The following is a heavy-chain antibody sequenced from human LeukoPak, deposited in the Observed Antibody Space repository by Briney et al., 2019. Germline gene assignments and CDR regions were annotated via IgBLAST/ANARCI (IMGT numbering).Heavy chain of an antibody. Sequence: SETLSLTCAVYGGSFSGYYWSWIRQPPGKGLEWIGEINRSGSTNYNPYLKSRVTITVDTSKNQFSLKLSSVTAADTAVYYCARRSAIFGVVIYRPFDYWGQGTLVTVSS. D-gene: IGHD3-3*01. CDR1: GGSFSGYY. V-gene: IGHV4-34*01. CDR3: ARRSAIFGVVIYRPFDY. J-gene: IGHJ4*02. CDR2: INRSGST.